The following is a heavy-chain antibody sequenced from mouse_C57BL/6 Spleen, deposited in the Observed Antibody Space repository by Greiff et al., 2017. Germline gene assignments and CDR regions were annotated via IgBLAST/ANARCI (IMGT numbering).Heavy chain of an antibody. Sequence: VQLQQPGAELVRPGSSVKLSCKASGYTFTSYWMHWVKQRPIQGLEWIGNIDPSDSETHYNQKFKDKATLTVDKSSSTAYMQLSSLTSEDSAVYYCARGGYRLSVDYWGQGTTLTVSS. V-gene: IGHV1-52*01. CDR2: IDPSDSET. D-gene: IGHD6-1*01. CDR1: GYTFTSYW. J-gene: IGHJ2*01. CDR3: ARGGYRLSVDY.